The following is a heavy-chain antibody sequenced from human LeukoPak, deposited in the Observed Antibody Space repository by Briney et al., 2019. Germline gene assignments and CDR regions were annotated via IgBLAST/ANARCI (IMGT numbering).Heavy chain of an antibody. J-gene: IGHJ6*02. D-gene: IGHD6-13*01. CDR2: FDPEDGET. CDR1: RYTLTELS. Sequence: ASVKVSCKVSRYTLTELSMHWVRQAPGKGLEWMGGFDPEDGETIYAQKFQGRVTMTEDTSTDTAYMELSSLRSEDTAVYYCAVYSSSWYGRYYYYGMDVWGQGTTVTVSS. CDR3: AVYSSSWYGRYYYYGMDV. V-gene: IGHV1-24*01.